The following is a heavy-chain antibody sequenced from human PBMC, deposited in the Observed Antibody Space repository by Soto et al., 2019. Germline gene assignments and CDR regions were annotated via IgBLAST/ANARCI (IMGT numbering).Heavy chain of an antibody. CDR1: GFTFSSYS. J-gene: IGHJ6*03. Sequence: EVQLVESGGGLVKPGGSLRLSCAASGFTFSSYSMNWVRQAPGKGLEWVSCISSRSSYIYQADSVKGRFTISRDNAKNSLYLQTNSLRAEDTAVYYCARDPYYYGSGSYYNENYYYYYMDVWGKGTTVTVSS. CDR2: ISSRSSYI. D-gene: IGHD3-10*01. CDR3: ARDPYYYGSGSYYNENYYYYYMDV. V-gene: IGHV3-21*01.